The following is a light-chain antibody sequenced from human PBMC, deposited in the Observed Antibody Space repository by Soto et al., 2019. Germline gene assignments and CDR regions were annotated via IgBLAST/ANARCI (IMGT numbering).Light chain of an antibody. J-gene: IGKJ5*01. V-gene: IGKV3-11*01. Sequence: EILMTQSPGTLSVSPGESATLSCRASQSVSTSLAWYQQKPGQAPRLLIYDASSRASGVPARFSGSGSGTDFTLTISSLEPEDFALYYCQQRNSWPPITFGQGTRLEIK. CDR2: DAS. CDR3: QQRNSWPPIT. CDR1: QSVSTS.